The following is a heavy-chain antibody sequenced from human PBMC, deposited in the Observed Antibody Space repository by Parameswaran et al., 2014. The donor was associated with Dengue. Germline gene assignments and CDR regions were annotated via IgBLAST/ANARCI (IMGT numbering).Heavy chain of an antibody. CDR2: IYYSGYT. CDR3: ASGVHCGSTSCYRYFDL. J-gene: IGHJ2*01. Sequence: RWIRQPPGKGLEWIGYIYYSGYTDYNPSLKSRVTISVDTSKSQFSLKLSSVTAADTAVYYCASGVHCGSTSCYRYFDLWGRGTLVTVSS. V-gene: IGHV4-31*02. D-gene: IGHD2-2*02.